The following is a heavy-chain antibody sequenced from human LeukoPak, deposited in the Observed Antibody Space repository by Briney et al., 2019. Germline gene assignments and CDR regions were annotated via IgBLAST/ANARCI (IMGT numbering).Heavy chain of an antibody. CDR3: ARDGDYVRVVPRGFDP. CDR2: IYSSGST. CDR1: GGSISRSNYY. Sequence: PSETLSLTCTVSGGSISRSNYYWGWLRQPPGKGLEWFGSIYSSGSTNYNPSLKSRVTISVDTSKNQFSLKLSSVTAADTAVYYCARDGDYVRVVPRGFDPWGQGTLVTVSS. V-gene: IGHV4-39*07. D-gene: IGHD4-17*01. J-gene: IGHJ5*02.